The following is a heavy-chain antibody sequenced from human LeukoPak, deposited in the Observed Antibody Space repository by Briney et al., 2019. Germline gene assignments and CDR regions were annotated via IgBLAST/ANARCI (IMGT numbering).Heavy chain of an antibody. CDR2: IKKTGIET. D-gene: IGHD3-16*01. CDR1: GFTFSHFW. V-gene: IGHV3-7*03. CDR3: ARGGGLDV. Sequence: QTGGSLRLSCAGSGFTFSHFWMSWVRQAPGKGLEWVAYIKKTGIETYYLDSVKGRFTISRDNAKNSLYLQMSNLRAEDTAVYFCARGGGLDVWGQGATVTVSS. J-gene: IGHJ6*02.